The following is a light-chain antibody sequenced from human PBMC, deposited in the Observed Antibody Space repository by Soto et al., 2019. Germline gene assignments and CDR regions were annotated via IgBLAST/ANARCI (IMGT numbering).Light chain of an antibody. CDR3: SSYTSSSTLGV. J-gene: IGLJ1*01. CDR2: EFS. Sequence: QSVLTQPASVSGSPGQSITISCTGASSDVGGYSYVSWYQQHPGKAPKLMIYEFSNRPSGVSNRFSGSKSGNTASLTISGLQAEDEADYYCSSYTSSSTLGVFGTGTKVTVL. V-gene: IGLV2-14*01. CDR1: SSDVGGYSY.